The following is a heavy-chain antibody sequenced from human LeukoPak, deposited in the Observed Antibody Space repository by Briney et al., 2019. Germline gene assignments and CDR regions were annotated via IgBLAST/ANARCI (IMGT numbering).Heavy chain of an antibody. CDR1: GGSINNRNYY. CDR2: IYFGGST. V-gene: IGHV4-39*01. CDR3: ARLPVYFGKGYFDS. J-gene: IGHJ4*02. D-gene: IGHD1-14*01. Sequence: SETLSLTCSVSGGSINNRNYYWGWVRRPPGKELEWIGHIYFGGSTFYNPSLKSRLTMSIDTSKDQFSLNINSVAAADTAVYYCARLPVYFGKGYFDSWGRGTLVTVSS.